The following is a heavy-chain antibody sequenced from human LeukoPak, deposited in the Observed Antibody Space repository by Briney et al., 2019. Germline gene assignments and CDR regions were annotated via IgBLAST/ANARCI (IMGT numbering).Heavy chain of an antibody. D-gene: IGHD3-22*01. CDR3: AAEAAYYYDSRDAFDV. V-gene: IGHV1-58*01. Sequence: GASVKVSCQASRFTFTSSAVQWVRPARGQRLDWIGWILVGSGNTNYAQKFQERVTMTRDISTSLVYMELSSLRSEDTAVYYCAAEAAYYYDSRDAFDVWGQGTMVTVSS. CDR1: RFTFTSSA. CDR2: ILVGSGNT. J-gene: IGHJ3*01.